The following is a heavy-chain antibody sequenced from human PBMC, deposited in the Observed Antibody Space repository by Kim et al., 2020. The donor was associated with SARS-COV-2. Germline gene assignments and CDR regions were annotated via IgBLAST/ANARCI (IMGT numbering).Heavy chain of an antibody. V-gene: IGHV4-59*08. D-gene: IGHD3-22*01. CDR2: IYYSGST. CDR3: ARRPGMVITHYWYFDL. Sequence: SETLSLTCTVSGGSISSYYWSWIRQPPGKGLEWIGYIYYSGSTNYNPSLKSRVTISVDTSKNQFSLKLSSVTAADTAVYYCARRPGMVITHYWYFDLWGR. CDR1: GGSISSYY. J-gene: IGHJ2*01.